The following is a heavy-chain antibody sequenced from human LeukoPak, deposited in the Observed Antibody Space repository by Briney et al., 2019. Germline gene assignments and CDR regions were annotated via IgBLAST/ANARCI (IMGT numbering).Heavy chain of an antibody. J-gene: IGHJ3*02. Sequence: GSVKVSCKASGYTFTSYGISWVRQAPGQGLEWMGWISAYNGNINYAQKLQGRVTMTTDTSTSTAYMELRSLRSDDTAVYYCARGARTITMIVVVKRDAFDIWGQGTMVTVSS. V-gene: IGHV1-18*01. CDR3: ARGARTITMIVVVKRDAFDI. D-gene: IGHD3-22*01. CDR1: GYTFTSYG. CDR2: ISAYNGNI.